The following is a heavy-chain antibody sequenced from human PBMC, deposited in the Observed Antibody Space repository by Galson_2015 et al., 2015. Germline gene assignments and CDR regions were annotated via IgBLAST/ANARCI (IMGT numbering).Heavy chain of an antibody. V-gene: IGHV6-1*01. CDR3: ARDLGSGWSNPVFDP. D-gene: IGHD6-19*01. J-gene: IGHJ5*02. CDR2: TYYRSKWYN. CDR1: GDSVSSNSAA. Sequence: CAISGDSVSSNSAAWNWIRQSPSRGLEWLGRTYYRSKWYNDYAVSVESRITINPDTSKNQFSLQLNSVTPEDTAVYYCARDLGSGWSNPVFDPWGQGTLVTVSS.